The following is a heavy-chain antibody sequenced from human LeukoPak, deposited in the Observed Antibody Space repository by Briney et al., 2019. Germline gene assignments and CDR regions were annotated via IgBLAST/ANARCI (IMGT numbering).Heavy chain of an antibody. CDR1: GFIFSHYG. Sequence: GGSLRLSCAASGFIFSHYGMHWVRQAPGKGLEWVAVIWSDGTSTFYAGSVKGRFTISRDNAQNTVFLKMSSLRVEDTAMYYCARDAQRGFDYSNSLRYWGHGTLVTVSS. CDR3: ARDAQRGFDYSNSLRY. D-gene: IGHD4-11*01. J-gene: IGHJ4*01. V-gene: IGHV3-30*12. CDR2: IWSDGTST.